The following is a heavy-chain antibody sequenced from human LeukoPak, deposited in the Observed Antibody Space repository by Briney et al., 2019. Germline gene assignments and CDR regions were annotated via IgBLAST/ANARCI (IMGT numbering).Heavy chain of an antibody. Sequence: VASVKVSCKASGYTFTSYYMHWVRQAPGQGLEWMGWINPNSGGTNYAQKFQGRVTMTRDTSISTAYMELSRLRSDDTAVYYCARDRGPPLGTASTFDYWGQGTLVTVSS. CDR1: GYTFTSYY. J-gene: IGHJ4*02. CDR3: ARDRGPPLGTASTFDY. V-gene: IGHV1-2*02. CDR2: INPNSGGT. D-gene: IGHD2/OR15-2a*01.